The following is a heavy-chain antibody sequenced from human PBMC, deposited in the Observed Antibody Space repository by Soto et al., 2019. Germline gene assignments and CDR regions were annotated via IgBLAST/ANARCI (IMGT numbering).Heavy chain of an antibody. D-gene: IGHD4-17*01. CDR3: ARVVSDYGDYVRAFDI. Sequence: SETLSLTCTVSGGSISSYYWSWIRQPPGKGLEWIGYIHYSGSTNYNPSLKSRVTISVDTSKNQFSLKLSSVTAADTAVYYCARVVSDYGDYVRAFDIWGQGTMVTVSS. CDR2: IHYSGST. J-gene: IGHJ3*02. CDR1: GGSISSYY. V-gene: IGHV4-59*01.